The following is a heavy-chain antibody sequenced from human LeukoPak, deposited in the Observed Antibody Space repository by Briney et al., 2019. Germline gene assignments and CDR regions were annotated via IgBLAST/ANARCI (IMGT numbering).Heavy chain of an antibody. Sequence: PGGSLRLSCAASGFTFSSYSITWVRQAPGEGLEWVSYISSSSSTIYYADSVKGRFTISRDNAKNSLYLQMNSLRAEDTAVYYCARDDGGSYCPFDYWGQGTLVTVSS. D-gene: IGHD1-26*01. CDR2: ISSSSSTI. V-gene: IGHV3-48*01. CDR1: GFTFSSYS. CDR3: ARDDGGSYCPFDY. J-gene: IGHJ4*02.